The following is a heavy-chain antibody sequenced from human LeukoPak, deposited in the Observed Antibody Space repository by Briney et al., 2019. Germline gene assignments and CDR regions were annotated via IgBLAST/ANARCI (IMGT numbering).Heavy chain of an antibody. D-gene: IGHD3-16*02. Sequence: PGGSLRLSCAASGFTVSSNYMSWVRQAPGKGLEWVSVIYSGGSTYYADSVKGRFTISRDNSKNTLYLQMNSLRAEDTAVYYCARDLRMITFGGVIAQGDYWGQGTLATVSS. CDR3: ARDLRMITFGGVIAQGDY. CDR2: IYSGGST. V-gene: IGHV3-66*02. J-gene: IGHJ4*02. CDR1: GFTVSSNY.